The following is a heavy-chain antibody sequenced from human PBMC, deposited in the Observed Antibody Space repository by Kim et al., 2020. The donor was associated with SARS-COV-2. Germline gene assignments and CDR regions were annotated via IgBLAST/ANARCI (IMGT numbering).Heavy chain of an antibody. V-gene: IGHV3-9*01. D-gene: IGHD3-16*01. Sequence: GGSLRLSCAASGFTFDDYAMHWVRQAPGKGLEWVSGISWNRGSIGYADSVKGRFTISRDNAKNSLYLQMNSLRAEDTALYYCAQDMSSSVWTGFDPWGQGTLVTVLS. CDR3: AQDMSSSVWTGFDP. CDR2: ISWNRGSI. CDR1: GFTFDDYA. J-gene: IGHJ5*02.